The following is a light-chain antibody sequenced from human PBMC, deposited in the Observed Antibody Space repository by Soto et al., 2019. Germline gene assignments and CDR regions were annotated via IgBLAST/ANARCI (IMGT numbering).Light chain of an antibody. Sequence: QSALTQPASVSGSPGQSITISCTGTSDVGGYNYVSWYQQHPGKAPKLMIYDVSNRPSGVSNRFSGSKSGNTASLTISGLQAEDEADYYCSSYTSSSTLVVFGGGTKVTVL. J-gene: IGLJ2*01. CDR2: DVS. CDR3: SSYTSSSTLVV. V-gene: IGLV2-14*01. CDR1: SDVGGYNY.